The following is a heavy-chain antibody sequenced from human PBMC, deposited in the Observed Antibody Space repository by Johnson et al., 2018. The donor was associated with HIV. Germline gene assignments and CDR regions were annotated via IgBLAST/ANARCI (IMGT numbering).Heavy chain of an antibody. J-gene: IGHJ3*02. D-gene: IGHD4-23*01. CDR2: ISWNSGSI. Sequence: QLVESGGGLVQPGRSLRLSCAASGFTFDDYAMHWVRQAPGKGLEWVSGISWNSGSIGYADSVKGRFTISRDNAKKSLYLQMNSLRADDTALYYYARVLVATHYAFDIWGQGTMVTVSS. V-gene: IGHV3-9*01. CDR1: GFTFDDYA. CDR3: ARVLVATHYAFDI.